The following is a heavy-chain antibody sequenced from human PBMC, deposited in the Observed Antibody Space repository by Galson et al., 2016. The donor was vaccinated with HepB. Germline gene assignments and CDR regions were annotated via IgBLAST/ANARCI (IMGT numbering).Heavy chain of an antibody. CDR2: ISWNSIDI. J-gene: IGHJ4*02. Sequence: SLRLSCAASGFTFDDYAMHWVRQAPGKGLEWVSGISWNSIDIAYADSVKGRFTISRDNAKNSLVLELNSLRVEDSALYYCTTVRSYYYFQYWGQGTLVTVSS. CDR1: GFTFDDYA. CDR3: TTVRSYYYFQY. D-gene: IGHD3-10*01. V-gene: IGHV3-9*01.